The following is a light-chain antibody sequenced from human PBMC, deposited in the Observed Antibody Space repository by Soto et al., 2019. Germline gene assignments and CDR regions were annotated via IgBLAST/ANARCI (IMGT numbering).Light chain of an antibody. V-gene: IGKV3-20*01. CDR1: QSVSSTY. J-gene: IGKJ5*01. CDR3: QQYGSPPIT. CDR2: GTS. Sequence: EVVLTQSPATLSLSPGERATLSCRASQSVSSTYLAWYQQQPGQAPRLLMSGTSNRATGTPDRFSGSGSGTDFTLTISRLEPEDFAVYYCQQYGSPPITFGQGTRLAI.